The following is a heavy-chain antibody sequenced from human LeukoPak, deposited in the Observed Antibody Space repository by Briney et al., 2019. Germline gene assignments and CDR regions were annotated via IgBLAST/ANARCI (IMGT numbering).Heavy chain of an antibody. V-gene: IGHV3-21*01. CDR3: ARGGVTAIRSDAFDI. D-gene: IGHD2-21*02. J-gene: IGHJ3*02. Sequence: GGSLRLSCAASGFTFSTYDMNWVRQAPGKGLEWVSSLTIDSAYIYYADSVKGRFTVSRDNAKNSLYLEMSSLRAEDTAVYYCARGGVTAIRSDAFDIWGHGTMVTVSS. CDR1: GFTFSTYD. CDR2: LTIDSAYI.